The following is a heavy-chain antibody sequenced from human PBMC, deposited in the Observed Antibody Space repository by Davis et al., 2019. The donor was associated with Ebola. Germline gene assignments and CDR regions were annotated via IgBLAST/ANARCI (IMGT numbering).Heavy chain of an antibody. CDR2: ISQDGNEK. V-gene: IGHV3-7*01. Sequence: GGSLRLSCAVSGFTFSTYWMTWVRQAPGKGLEWVASISQDGNEKHYVDSVKGRFIIFRDNAKNSVYLLMDSLRVEDTAIYYCARDAFSLSRYDTEDHWGQGTLVTVSS. D-gene: IGHD3-9*01. J-gene: IGHJ4*02. CDR1: GFTFSTYW. CDR3: ARDAFSLSRYDTEDH.